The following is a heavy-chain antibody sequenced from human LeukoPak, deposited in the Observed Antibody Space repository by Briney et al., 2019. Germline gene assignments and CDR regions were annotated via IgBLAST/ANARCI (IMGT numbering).Heavy chain of an antibody. CDR2: INSDGSST. V-gene: IGHV3-74*01. Sequence: GGSPRLSCVISGLPFNSFWMHWVRQAPGKGLVWVSRINSDGSSTSYADSVKGRFTISRDNAKNTLYLQMNSLRAEDTAVYYCARVQGHPPNGLDIWGQGTMVTVSS. CDR1: GLPFNSFW. J-gene: IGHJ3*02. CDR3: ARVQGHPPNGLDI. D-gene: IGHD2-8*01.